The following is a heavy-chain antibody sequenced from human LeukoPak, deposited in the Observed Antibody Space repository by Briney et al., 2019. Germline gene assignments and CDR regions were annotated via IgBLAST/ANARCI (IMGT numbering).Heavy chain of an antibody. CDR3: AKVPVLNYDYYYGMDV. CDR1: GFTFSSYA. V-gene: IGHV3-23*01. D-gene: IGHD4-23*01. CDR2: ISGSGGST. Sequence: GGSLRLSCAASGFTFSSYAMSWVRQAPGKGLEWVSAISGSGGSTYYADSVKGRFTISRDNSKNTLYLQMNSLRAEDTAVYYCAKVPVLNYDYYYGMDVWGQGTTVTVSS. J-gene: IGHJ6*02.